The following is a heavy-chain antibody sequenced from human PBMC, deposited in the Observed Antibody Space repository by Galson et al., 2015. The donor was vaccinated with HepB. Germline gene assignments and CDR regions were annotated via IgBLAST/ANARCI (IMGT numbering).Heavy chain of an antibody. CDR3: AKHSAVAGTGSVWYFDL. J-gene: IGHJ2*01. CDR1: GFTFSNYA. Sequence: SLRLSCAASGFTFSNYAMSWVRQAPRKGLEWVSGISYSGGSTYYADSVKGRFTISRDNSKNMLYLQMNSLRAEDTAVYYCAKHSAVAGTGSVWYFDLWGRGTLVTVSS. V-gene: IGHV3-23*01. CDR2: ISYSGGST. D-gene: IGHD6-19*01.